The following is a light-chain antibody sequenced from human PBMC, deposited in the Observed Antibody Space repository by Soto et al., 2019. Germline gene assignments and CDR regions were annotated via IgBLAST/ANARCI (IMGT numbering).Light chain of an antibody. J-gene: IGKJ2*01. Sequence: DIQMTQAPSTLSASVGDRVTITFLASQSISSWLAWYQQKPGKAPKLLIYKAYTLASGVPSRFSGSGSGTEFTLTIKSLHPDDFATYYCKKYNSYSHNCGQGNK. CDR1: QSISSW. CDR2: KAY. CDR3: KKYNSYSHN. V-gene: IGKV1-5*03.